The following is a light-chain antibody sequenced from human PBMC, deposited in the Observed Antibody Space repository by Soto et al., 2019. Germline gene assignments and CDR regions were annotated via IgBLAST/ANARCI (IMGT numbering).Light chain of an antibody. Sequence: EIVMTQSPATLSVSPGERATLSCSASQSVSSNLAWYQQKPGQAPRLLIYGASTRATGIPARFSGSGSGTEFTLTISRLEPEDLAVYYCQQYGSSPPITFGQGTRLEIK. V-gene: IGKV3-15*01. CDR2: GAS. CDR1: QSVSSN. J-gene: IGKJ5*01. CDR3: QQYGSSPPIT.